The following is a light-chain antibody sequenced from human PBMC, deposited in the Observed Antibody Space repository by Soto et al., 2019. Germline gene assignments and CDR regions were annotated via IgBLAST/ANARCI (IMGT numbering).Light chain of an antibody. J-gene: IGKJ2*01. CDR3: QQSYSTLPYI. CDR1: RNISSD. CDR2: RAS. Sequence: IQMTQSPSSLSASVGDRVTLSCRASRNISSDLNWYQLKPGKAPKLLIYRASTLQNGVPSRFSGSGSATDFTLTINTLKPEDVATYSCQQSYSTLPYILGQGTK. V-gene: IGKV1-39*01.